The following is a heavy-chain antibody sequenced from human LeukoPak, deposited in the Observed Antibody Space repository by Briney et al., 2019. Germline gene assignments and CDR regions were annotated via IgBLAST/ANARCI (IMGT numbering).Heavy chain of an antibody. D-gene: IGHD3-16*01. V-gene: IGHV3-15*01. CDR3: TSDWGVLADN. J-gene: IGHJ4*02. CDR1: GFNFANAY. Sequence: GGSLRLSCAASGFNFANAYMSWVRQAPGKGLEWVGRIKNKVGGGTADYSAPVKGRFTISRDDSKNTLYLQMDSLKIEDTAVYYCTSDWGVLADNWGQGTLVTVSS. CDR2: IKNKVGGGTA.